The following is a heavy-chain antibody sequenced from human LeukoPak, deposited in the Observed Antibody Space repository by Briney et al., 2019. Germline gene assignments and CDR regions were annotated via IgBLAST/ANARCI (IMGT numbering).Heavy chain of an antibody. V-gene: IGHV4-39*07. CDR2: IYYSGST. CDR1: GGSISSSTYY. Sequence: SETLSLTCTVSGGSISSSTYYWGWIRQPPGKGLEWIGGIYYSGSTYYNPSLKSRVTISVDTSKNQFSLSLSSVTAADTAVYYCARITFVVEGYGMDVWGQGTLVTVSS. CDR3: ARITFVVEGYGMDV. D-gene: IGHD2-21*01. J-gene: IGHJ6*02.